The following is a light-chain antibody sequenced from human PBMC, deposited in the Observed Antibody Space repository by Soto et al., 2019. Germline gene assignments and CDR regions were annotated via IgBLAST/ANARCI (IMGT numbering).Light chain of an antibody. CDR2: GAS. Sequence: EVVMTQSPDTVSVSPGEGVTLSCRASQTISNDLAWYQQKPGQAPRILIYGASTRASGVPARFSGGGSGTEFTLTISSLQSEDFAFYYCQQNNKWPPVTFGGGTKVEIK. J-gene: IGKJ4*01. V-gene: IGKV3-15*01. CDR3: QQNNKWPPVT. CDR1: QTISND.